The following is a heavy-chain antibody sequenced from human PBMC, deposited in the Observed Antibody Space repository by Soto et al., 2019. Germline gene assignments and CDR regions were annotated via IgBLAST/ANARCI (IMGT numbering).Heavy chain of an antibody. CDR3: ARAYYQL. Sequence: GGSLRLSFAASGFTFSSYSMHWVRQAPGKGLEWVAVISYDGSNKYYADSVKGRFTISRDNSKNTLYLQMNSLRAEDTAVYYCARAYYQLWGQGTLVTVSS. CDR2: ISYDGSNK. D-gene: IGHD3-22*01. V-gene: IGHV3-30-3*01. CDR1: GFTFSSYS. J-gene: IGHJ4*02.